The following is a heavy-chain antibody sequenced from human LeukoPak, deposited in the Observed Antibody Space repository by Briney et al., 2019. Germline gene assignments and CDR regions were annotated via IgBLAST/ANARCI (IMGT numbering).Heavy chain of an antibody. CDR1: GFSFNNYW. Sequence: GGSLRLSCAASGFSFNNYWMKWARQAPGKGLEWVAVISYDGSNKYYADSVKGRFTISRDNSKNTLYLQINSLRAEDTAVYYCARVAYYYDSSGYFDYWGQGTLVTVSS. CDR2: ISYDGSNK. D-gene: IGHD3-22*01. V-gene: IGHV3-30*03. CDR3: ARVAYYYDSSGYFDY. J-gene: IGHJ4*02.